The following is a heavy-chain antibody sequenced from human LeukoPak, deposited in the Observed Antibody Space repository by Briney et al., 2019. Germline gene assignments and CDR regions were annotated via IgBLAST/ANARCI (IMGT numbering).Heavy chain of an antibody. V-gene: IGHV4-4*07. D-gene: IGHD5-12*01. CDR1: GGSISSYY. CDR2: IYTSGST. J-gene: IGHJ3*02. Sequence: SETLSLTCTVSGGSISSYYWSWIRQLAGKGLEWIGRIYTSGSTNYNPSLKSRVTMSVDTSKNQFSLKLSSVTAADTAVYYCARVKGIVATRDDAFDIWGQGTMVTVSS. CDR3: ARVKGIVATRDDAFDI.